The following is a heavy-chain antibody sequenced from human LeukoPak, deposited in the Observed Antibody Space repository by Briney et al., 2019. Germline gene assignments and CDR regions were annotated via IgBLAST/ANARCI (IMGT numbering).Heavy chain of an antibody. CDR1: GGSFSGYY. CDR3: ARRRYFDWLGIDY. D-gene: IGHD3-9*01. CDR2: INHSGST. V-gene: IGHV4-34*01. J-gene: IGHJ4*02. Sequence: SETLSLTCAVYGGSFSGYYWGWIRQPPGKGLGWIGEINHSGSTNYNPSLKSRVTISVDTSKNQFSLKLSSVTAADTAVYYCARRRYFDWLGIDYWGQGTLVTVSS.